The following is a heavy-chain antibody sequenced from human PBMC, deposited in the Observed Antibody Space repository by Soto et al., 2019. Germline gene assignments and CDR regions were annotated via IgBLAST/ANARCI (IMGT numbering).Heavy chain of an antibody. CDR2: INPNSGGT. Sequence: ASVKLSCKASGYTFTGYYMHWVRQAPGQGLEWMGWINPNSGGTNYAQKFQGWVTMTRDTSISTAHMELSRLRSDDTAVYYCARDARGDEAPMDYWGQGTLVTVSS. CDR1: GYTFTGYY. J-gene: IGHJ4*02. D-gene: IGHD3-10*01. CDR3: ARDARGDEAPMDY. V-gene: IGHV1-2*04.